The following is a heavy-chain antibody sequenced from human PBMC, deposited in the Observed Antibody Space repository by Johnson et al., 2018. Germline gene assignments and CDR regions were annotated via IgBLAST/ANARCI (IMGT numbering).Heavy chain of an antibody. D-gene: IGHD1-26*01. CDR2: IKQDETEK. V-gene: IGHV3-7*01. J-gene: IGHJ1*01. CDR3: AKEGVMEWEYYGPFQY. Sequence: VQLQESGGGLVKPGGSLRLSCAASGFTFSSYWMSWVRQAPGKGLEWVANIKQDETEKYYVDSVKGRFTISRDNSKNTLYLQMNSLRAEETAVYYCAKEGVMEWEYYGPFQYWGPGTLVTVSS. CDR1: GFTFSSYW.